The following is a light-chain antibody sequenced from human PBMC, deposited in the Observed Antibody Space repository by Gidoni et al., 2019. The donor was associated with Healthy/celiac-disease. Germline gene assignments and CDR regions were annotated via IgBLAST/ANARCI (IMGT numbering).Light chain of an antibody. CDR2: GAS. CDR3: QQYVSSAT. Sequence: IVLTQSPGTLSLSPGERATLSCSASQSVSSSYLAWYQQKPGQAPRLLIYGASSRATGIPDRFIGSGSGTDFTLTISRLEPEDFAVYYCQQYVSSATFGQGTNVEIK. V-gene: IGKV3-20*01. J-gene: IGKJ1*01. CDR1: QSVSSSY.